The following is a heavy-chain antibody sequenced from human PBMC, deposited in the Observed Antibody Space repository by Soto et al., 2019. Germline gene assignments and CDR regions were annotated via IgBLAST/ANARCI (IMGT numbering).Heavy chain of an antibody. J-gene: IGHJ6*03. D-gene: IGHD3-3*01. CDR3: ASMMQGRITIFGVARSYYYMDV. V-gene: IGHV3-7*01. CDR1: GFTFSSYW. CDR2: IKQDGSEK. Sequence: GGSLRLSCAASGFTFSSYWMSWVRQAPGKGLEWVANIKQDGSEKYYVDSVKGRFTISRDNAKNSLYLQMNSLRAEDTAVYYCASMMQGRITIFGVARSYYYMDVWGKGTTVTVSS.